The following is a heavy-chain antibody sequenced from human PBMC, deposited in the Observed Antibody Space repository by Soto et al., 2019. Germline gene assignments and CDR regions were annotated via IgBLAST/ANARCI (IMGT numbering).Heavy chain of an antibody. J-gene: IGHJ4*02. CDR2: ISYGGAT. Sequence: PXGTLALTCTVSGASISSASYYGAWIRQAPGKGLEWIGAISYGGATYHNPSLRSRITISVDPSKSQFSLDLTSVSAADTSFYFCARHRRETGTYAQPLDHWGQGTLVTVSS. CDR3: ARHRRETGTYAQPLDH. CDR1: GASISSASYY. D-gene: IGHD1-1*01. V-gene: IGHV4-39*01.